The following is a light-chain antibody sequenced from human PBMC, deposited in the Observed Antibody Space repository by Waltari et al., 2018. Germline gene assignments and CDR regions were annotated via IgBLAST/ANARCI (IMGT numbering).Light chain of an antibody. J-gene: IGKJ1*01. V-gene: IGKV1-5*03. CDR2: KAS. Sequence: DIQMTQSPSALSASVGDRVTITCRASQSISSWLAWYQQKPGKAPKVLIYKASTLESGVPSRFSSSGSGTEVTLTISSLQPDDFATYYCEQYKSSSPWSFGQGTKVEIK. CDR1: QSISSW. CDR3: EQYKSSSPWS.